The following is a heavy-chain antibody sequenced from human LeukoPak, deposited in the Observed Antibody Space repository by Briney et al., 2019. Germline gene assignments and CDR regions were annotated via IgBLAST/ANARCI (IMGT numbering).Heavy chain of an antibody. J-gene: IGHJ6*03. CDR1: GGSISSGSYY. V-gene: IGHV4-61*02. Sequence: PSETLSLTCTVSGGSISSGSYYWSWIRQPAGNGLEWIGRIYTSGSTNYNPSLKSRVTISVDTSKNQFSLKLSSVTAADTAVYYCARADYSSTWSHDYYYMDVWGKGTTVTVSS. CDR2: IYTSGST. D-gene: IGHD6-13*01. CDR3: ARADYSSTWSHDYYYMDV.